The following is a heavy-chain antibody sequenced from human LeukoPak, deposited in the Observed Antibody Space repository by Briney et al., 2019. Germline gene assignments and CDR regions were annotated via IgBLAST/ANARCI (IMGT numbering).Heavy chain of an antibody. CDR3: ARHRAYSSSSPFDY. J-gene: IGHJ4*02. D-gene: IGHD6-6*01. CDR1: GFTFSDYW. Sequence: PGGSLRLSCAASGFTFSDYWMHWVRQAPGKGLVWVSRINSDGSSSTYADSVKGRFTISRDNAKNTLYLQMNSLRAEDTAVYYCARHRAYSSSSPFDYWGQGTLVTVSS. V-gene: IGHV3-74*03. CDR2: INSDGSSS.